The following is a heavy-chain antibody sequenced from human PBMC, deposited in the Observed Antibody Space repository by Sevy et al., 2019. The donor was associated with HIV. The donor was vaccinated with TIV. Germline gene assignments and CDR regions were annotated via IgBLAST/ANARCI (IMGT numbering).Heavy chain of an antibody. CDR3: ARDSGLQLFRF. CDR1: GFSFSSYS. D-gene: IGHD1-1*01. V-gene: IGHV3-33*01. J-gene: IGHJ4*02. Sequence: GGSLRLSCAASGFSFSSYSMHWVRQAPGKGLEWVALVWYDGSDKYYADSVKGRFTISRDNSKNTLYLQMNSLRVEDTAVYYCARDSGLQLFRFWGQGTLVTVSS. CDR2: VWYDGSDK.